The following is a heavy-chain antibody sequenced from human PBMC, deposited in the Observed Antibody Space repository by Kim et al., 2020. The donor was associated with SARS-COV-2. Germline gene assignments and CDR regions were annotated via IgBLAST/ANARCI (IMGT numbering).Heavy chain of an antibody. CDR1: GYSFTSYW. CDR2: IYPGDSDT. D-gene: IGHD2-2*02. CDR3: ARLPRRLGYCSSTSCYTPGYFDL. V-gene: IGHV5-51*01. J-gene: IGHJ2*01. Sequence: GESLKISCKGSGYSFTSYWIGWVRQMPGKGLEWMGIIYPGDSDTRYSPSFQGQVTISADKSISTAYLQWSSLKASDTAMYYCARLPRRLGYCSSTSCYTPGYFDLWGRGTLVTVSS.